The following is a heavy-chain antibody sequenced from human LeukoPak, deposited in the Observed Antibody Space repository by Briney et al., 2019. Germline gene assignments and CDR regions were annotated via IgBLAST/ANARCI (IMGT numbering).Heavy chain of an antibody. CDR2: IYYSGST. CDR1: GGSISSYY. D-gene: IGHD1-26*01. CDR3: ARHVVTVGAKKSVYFQH. V-gene: IGHV4-59*08. Sequence: SETLSLTCTVSGGSISSYYWSWIRQPPGKGLEWIGYIYYSGSTNYNPSLKSRVTISVDTSKNQFSLKLSSVTAADTAVYYCARHVVTVGAKKSVYFQHWGQGTLVTVSS. J-gene: IGHJ1*01.